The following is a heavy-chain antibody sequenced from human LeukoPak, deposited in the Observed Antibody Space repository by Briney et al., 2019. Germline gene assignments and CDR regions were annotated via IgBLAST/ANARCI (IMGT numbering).Heavy chain of an antibody. Sequence: SDTLSLTCTVSGDSISSYYWSWIRQPPGKGLEWIGYIYYSGSIDYNPSLKSRVTMSIDTSKKQFSLKLSSVTAADTAVYYCARHLDWFDYWGQGTLVTVSS. CDR1: GDSISSYY. CDR2: IYYSGSI. J-gene: IGHJ4*02. V-gene: IGHV4-59*08. D-gene: IGHD3/OR15-3a*01. CDR3: ARHLDWFDY.